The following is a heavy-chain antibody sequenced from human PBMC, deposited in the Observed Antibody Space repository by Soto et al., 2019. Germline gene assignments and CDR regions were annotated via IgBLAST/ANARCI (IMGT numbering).Heavy chain of an antibody. J-gene: IGHJ4*02. V-gene: IGHV2-5*02. CDR1: GFSLTTSGVG. D-gene: IGHD2-15*01. CDR3: ARTIPPRLLSS. CDR2: IYWDDDK. Sequence: QITLKESSPTLVKPTQTLTLTCTFSGFSLTTSGVGVGWIRQPPGKALEWLALIYWDDDKRYSPSLKSRLTITKDTSKNQGVLTLTNMDPVDTATYSCARTIPPRLLSSWGQGTLVTVSS.